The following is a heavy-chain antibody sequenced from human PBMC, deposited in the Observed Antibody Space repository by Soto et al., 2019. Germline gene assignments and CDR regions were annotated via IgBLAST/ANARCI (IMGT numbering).Heavy chain of an antibody. CDR1: GGSISSYY. V-gene: IGHV4-4*07. CDR2: IYTSGST. D-gene: IGHD3-9*01. Sequence: QVQLQESGPGLVKPSETLSLTCTVSGGSISSYYWSWIRQPAGKGLEWIGRIYTSGSTNYTPPLKRRVTMLVDTSKNQFSLKLSSVTAADTAVYYCARDGGYYDILTGLDYWGQGTLVTVSS. CDR3: ARDGGYYDILTGLDY. J-gene: IGHJ4*02.